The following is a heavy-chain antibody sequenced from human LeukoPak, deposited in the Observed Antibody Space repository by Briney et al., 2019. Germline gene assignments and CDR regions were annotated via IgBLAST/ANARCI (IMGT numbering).Heavy chain of an antibody. D-gene: IGHD2-2*01. Sequence: PSQTLSLTCTVSGGSISSGGYYWSWIRQHPGKGLEWIGYIYYSGSTYYNPSLKSRVTISVDTSKNQFSLKLSSVTAADTAVYYCARDSFRCGSSTSCRMDYFDYWGQGTLVTVSS. J-gene: IGHJ4*02. CDR3: ARDSFRCGSSTSCRMDYFDY. CDR1: GGSISSGGYY. CDR2: IYYSGST. V-gene: IGHV4-31*03.